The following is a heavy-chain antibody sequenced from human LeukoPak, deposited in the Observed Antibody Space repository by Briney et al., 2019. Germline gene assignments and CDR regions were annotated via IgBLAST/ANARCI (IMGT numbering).Heavy chain of an antibody. CDR1: GYTFTNYD. D-gene: IGHD6-13*01. CDR3: ARGLRREQQLLRAFDY. V-gene: IGHV1-8*01. Sequence: ASVKVSCKASGYTFTNYDINWVRQASGQGLEWMGWMNPNSGNTGSAQKFQGGVTMNSNTSISTAYMELSSLRSEDTAVYYCARGLRREQQLLRAFDYWGQGTPVTVSS. CDR2: MNPNSGNT. J-gene: IGHJ4*02.